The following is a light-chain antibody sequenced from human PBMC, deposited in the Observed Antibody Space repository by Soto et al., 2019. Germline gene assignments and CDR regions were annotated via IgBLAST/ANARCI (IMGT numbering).Light chain of an antibody. CDR1: QSVSSSY. CDR2: GAS. J-gene: IGKJ3*01. CDR3: QQYGSSFT. V-gene: IGKV3-20*01. Sequence: EIVLTQSPGTLSLSPGERATLSCRASQSVSSSYLAWYQQKPGRAPRLLIYGASSRATGIPDRFSGSGSGTVFTLSISRLEPEDFAVYYCQQYGSSFTFGPGTKVDIK.